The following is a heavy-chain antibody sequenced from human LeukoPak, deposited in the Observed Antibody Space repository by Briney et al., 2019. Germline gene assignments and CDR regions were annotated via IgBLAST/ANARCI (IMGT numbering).Heavy chain of an antibody. Sequence: PGRSLRLTCMCSVFTFSNYPIHWVRQPPGKGLEWLTVISYDGTEDYFADSVKGRLRGSSDHSKSTVFHDINGLLNQDSAIYYCTRTENCGGGTCLDVWGQGSLVTVS. V-gene: IGHV3-30*04. CDR3: TRTENCGGGTCLDV. D-gene: IGHD2-21*01. CDR2: ISYDGTED. CDR1: VFTFSNYP. J-gene: IGHJ4*02.